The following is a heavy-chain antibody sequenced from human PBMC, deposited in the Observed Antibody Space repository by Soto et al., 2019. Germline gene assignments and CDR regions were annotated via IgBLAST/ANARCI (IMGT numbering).Heavy chain of an antibody. CDR2: ISYDGSNK. CDR1: GFTFSSYG. D-gene: IGHD2-2*01. J-gene: IGHJ6*02. CDR3: ARDTDIVAGAAAELYIYYGMDL. V-gene: IGHV3-30*03. Sequence: PGGSLRLSCAASGFTFSSYGMHWVRQAPGKGLEWVAVISYDGSNKYYVDSVKGRFTISRDNSKNTLYLQMNSLRAEDTAVYYCARDTDIVAGAAAELYIYYGMDLWGQGTMVTVSS.